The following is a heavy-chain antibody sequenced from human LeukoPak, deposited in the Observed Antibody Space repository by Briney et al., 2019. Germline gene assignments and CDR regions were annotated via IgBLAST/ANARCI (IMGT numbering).Heavy chain of an antibody. D-gene: IGHD6-19*01. CDR3: AGEVGAVHYFDY. V-gene: IGHV4-59*11. Sequence: PSETLSLTCTVSGGSISSHYWSWIRQPPGKGLEWIGYIYYSGSTNYNPSLKSRVTISVDTSKNQFSLKLSSVTAADTAVYYCAGEVGAVHYFDYWGQGTLVTVSS. J-gene: IGHJ4*02. CDR2: IYYSGST. CDR1: GGSISSHY.